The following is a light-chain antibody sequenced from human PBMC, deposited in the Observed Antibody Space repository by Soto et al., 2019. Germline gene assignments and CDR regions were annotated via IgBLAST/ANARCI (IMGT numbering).Light chain of an antibody. CDR2: KAS. V-gene: IGKV1-5*03. CDR3: EQYNGYSSVT. CDR1: QSISTW. J-gene: IGKJ4*01. Sequence: DIQMTQSPSTLSASVGDRVTITCRASQSISTWLAWYQQKPGKAPKLLIYKASTLESGFPSRFSVSGSGTEFTLAISSLQPDDFAPYCCEQYNGYSSVTFGGGTKVEIK.